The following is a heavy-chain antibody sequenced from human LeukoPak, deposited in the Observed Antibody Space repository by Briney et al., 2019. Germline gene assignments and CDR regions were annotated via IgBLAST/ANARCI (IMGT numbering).Heavy chain of an antibody. Sequence: ASVKVSCKASGGTFSSYAISWVRQATGQGLEWMGWMNPNSGNTGYAQKFQGRVTMTRNTSISTAYMELSSLRSEDTAVYYCARPRSGWFFDYWGQGTLVTVSS. D-gene: IGHD6-19*01. CDR3: ARPRSGWFFDY. V-gene: IGHV1-8*02. J-gene: IGHJ4*02. CDR1: GGTFSSYA. CDR2: MNPNSGNT.